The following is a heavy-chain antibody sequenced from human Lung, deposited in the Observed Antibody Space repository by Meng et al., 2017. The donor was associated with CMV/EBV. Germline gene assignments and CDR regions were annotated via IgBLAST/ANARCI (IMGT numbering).Heavy chain of an antibody. CDR3: AKAYCGNDCYCLGP. V-gene: IGHV1-46*01. CDR1: GYSFITDS. Sequence: SXXVSXKASGYSFITDSMHWVRQAPGQRLEWMGIINPGRGTTTYEQHFQGRVTMTRDTSTSTVYMELSSLRSEDTTIYYCAKAYCGNDCYCLGPLGQGTLVTVSS. J-gene: IGHJ5*02. CDR2: INPGRGTT. D-gene: IGHD2-21*01.